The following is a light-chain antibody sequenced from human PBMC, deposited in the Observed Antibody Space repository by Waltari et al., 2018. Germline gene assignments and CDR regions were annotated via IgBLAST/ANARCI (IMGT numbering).Light chain of an antibody. V-gene: IGKV3-20*01. CDR1: QTVRTTY. J-gene: IGKJ4*01. CDR3: QQYDISPLT. Sequence: EIVLTQSPGTLSLSPGESATLSFRASQTVRTTYLAWYQQKPGQAPTLLIYGASSRATGIPDRFSGSGSGTDFSLTISSLEPEDFAVYYCQQYDISPLTFGGGTKVEIK. CDR2: GAS.